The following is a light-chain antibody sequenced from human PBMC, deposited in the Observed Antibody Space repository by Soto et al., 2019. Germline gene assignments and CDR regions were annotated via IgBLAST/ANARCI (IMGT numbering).Light chain of an antibody. CDR1: MRDVGAYNL. CDR3: SAYTARSTLV. CDR2: EVR. V-gene: IGLV2-14*01. J-gene: IGLJ3*02. Sequence: QSVLTQPASVSGSAGQSITISCSGTMRDVGAYNLVSWYQQHPGTAPKLIIYEVRNRPSGISSRFSGSRSGNTASLTISGRQSEDEGEYYCSAYTARSTLVFGGGTKVTVL.